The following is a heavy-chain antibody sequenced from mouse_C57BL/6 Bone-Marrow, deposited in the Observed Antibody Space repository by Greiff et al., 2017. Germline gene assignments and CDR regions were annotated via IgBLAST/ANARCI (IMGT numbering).Heavy chain of an antibody. CDR1: GYSFTDYN. CDR2: FNPNYGTT. Sequence: QLKESGPEQVKPDASVKISCKSSGYSFTDYNMNWVKQSNGKSLEWIGVFNPNYGTTSYNQKFKGKATLTVDQSSSTAYIQLNILTSEDSAVYYCARGGVPDDWCQGTTRIVSS. J-gene: IGHJ2*01. V-gene: IGHV1-39*01. CDR3: ARGGVPDD.